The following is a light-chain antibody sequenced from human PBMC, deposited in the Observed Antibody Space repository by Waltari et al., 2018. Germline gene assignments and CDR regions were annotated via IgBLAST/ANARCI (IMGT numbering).Light chain of an antibody. CDR2: AAS. V-gene: IGKV3-11*01. J-gene: IGKJ5*01. Sequence: EIVLTQSPATLSLSPGERATLSCRASQSVANYLAWYQHKPGQAPRLLIYAASNRATGSPARFSGSGSGTDFTLTISSLEPEDFAVYYCQQRNSWPPVTFGQGTRLEIK. CDR3: QQRNSWPPVT. CDR1: QSVANY.